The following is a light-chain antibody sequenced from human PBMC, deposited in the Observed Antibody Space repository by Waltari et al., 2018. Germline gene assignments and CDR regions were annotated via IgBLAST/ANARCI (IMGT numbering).Light chain of an antibody. CDR2: VAS. CDR3: QQYDGSVVT. J-gene: IGKJ4*01. V-gene: IGKV3-20*01. Sequence: EIVLTQSPGTLYLSPGASVTLSCRASQYITGSWMTWYHQKPGQAPRLLIYVASTRAPGVPDRFSGSGSGTDFTLTISRLEPEDSAIYYCQQYDGSVVTFGGGTKVEIK. CDR1: QYITGSW.